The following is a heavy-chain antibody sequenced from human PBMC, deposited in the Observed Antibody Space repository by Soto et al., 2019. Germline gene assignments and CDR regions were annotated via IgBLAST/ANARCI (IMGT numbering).Heavy chain of an antibody. Sequence: GGSLRLSCAASGFTFSSYAMHWVRQAPGKGLEWVAVISYDGSNKYYADSVKGRFTISRDNSKNTLYLQMNSLRAEDTAVYYCARDDLRYSYGQTLDYWGQGTLVTVSS. CDR3: ARDDLRYSYGQTLDY. V-gene: IGHV3-30-3*01. J-gene: IGHJ4*02. CDR1: GFTFSSYA. D-gene: IGHD5-18*01. CDR2: ISYDGSNK.